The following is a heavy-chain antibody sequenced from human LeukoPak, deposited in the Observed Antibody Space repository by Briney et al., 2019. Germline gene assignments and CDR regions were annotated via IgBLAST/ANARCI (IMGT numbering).Heavy chain of an antibody. CDR3: ARDTELAVSGTFALHPKFDY. CDR1: GYAFTSYY. V-gene: IGHV1-46*01. D-gene: IGHD6-19*01. Sequence: ASVKVSCKASGYAFTSYYMHWVRQAPGQGLEWMGIINPSGGSTSYAQKFQGRVTMTRDMSTSTVYMELSRLRSDDTAVYYCARDTELAVSGTFALHPKFDYWGQGTLVTVSS. J-gene: IGHJ4*02. CDR2: INPSGGST.